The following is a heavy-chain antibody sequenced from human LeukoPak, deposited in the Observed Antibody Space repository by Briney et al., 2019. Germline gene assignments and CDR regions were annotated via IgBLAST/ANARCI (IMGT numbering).Heavy chain of an antibody. J-gene: IGHJ4*02. Sequence: SETLSLTCTVSGGSISSSSYYWGWIRQPPGKGLAWIGSIYYSGSTYYNPSLKSRVTISVDTSKNQFSLKLSSVTAADTAVYYCARFDYWGQGILVTVSS. CDR3: ARFDY. CDR1: GGSISSSSYY. V-gene: IGHV4-39*07. CDR2: IYYSGST.